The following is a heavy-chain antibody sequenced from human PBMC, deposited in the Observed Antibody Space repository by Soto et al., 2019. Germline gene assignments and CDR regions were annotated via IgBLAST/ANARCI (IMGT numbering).Heavy chain of an antibody. Sequence: EVQLLESGGGLVQPGGSLRLSCAASGFTFSTYAMIWVRQAPGKGLEWVSVITGSGGSTYYADSVKGRFTISRDTSKNKMFLQKNRLGAEDTAVYYCAKDRYGDYGGIDYWGQGTMVTVSS. J-gene: IGHJ4*02. V-gene: IGHV3-23*01. CDR3: AKDRYGDYGGIDY. CDR1: GFTFSTYA. CDR2: ITGSGGST. D-gene: IGHD4-17*01.